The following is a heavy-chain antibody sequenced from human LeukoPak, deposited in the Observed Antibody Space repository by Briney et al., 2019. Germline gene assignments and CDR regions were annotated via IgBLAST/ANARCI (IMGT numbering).Heavy chain of an antibody. Sequence: KPSETLSLTCTVSGGPISGSSYYWGWIRQPPGKGLEWIGSIYYSGSTYYNPSLKSRVTISVDTSKNQFSLKLNSVTAADMAVYYCARQGYSGTWYSAGLWGQGTLVTVSS. CDR3: ARQGYSGTWYSAGL. D-gene: IGHD6-13*01. CDR2: IYYSGST. J-gene: IGHJ4*02. V-gene: IGHV4-39*01. CDR1: GGPISGSSYY.